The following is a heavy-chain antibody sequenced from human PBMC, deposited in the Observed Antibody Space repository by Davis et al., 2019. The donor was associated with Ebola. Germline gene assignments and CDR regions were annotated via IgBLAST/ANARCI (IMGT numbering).Heavy chain of an antibody. CDR1: VITFSSYA. Sequence: GESLKISCTDSVITFSSYAMTWVRQAPGKGLEWVSVFYRGGPTHYADSVRGRFTISRDNSKNTLYLQMNSLRAEDTAVYYCAKDFGWDVWGQGTTVTVSS. V-gene: IGHV3-66*01. J-gene: IGHJ6*02. CDR3: AKDFGWDV. D-gene: IGHD3-3*01. CDR2: FYRGGPT.